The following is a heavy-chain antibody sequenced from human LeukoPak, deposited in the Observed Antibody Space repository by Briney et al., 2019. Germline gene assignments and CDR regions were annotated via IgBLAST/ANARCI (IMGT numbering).Heavy chain of an antibody. J-gene: IGHJ4*02. D-gene: IGHD6-19*01. CDR3: ARAVAAPRRFFDY. V-gene: IGHV4-30-2*01. CDR1: GGSISSGGYS. Sequence: SETLSLTCTVSGGSISSGGYSWSWIRQPPGKGLEWIGYIYHSGSTYYNPSLKSRVTISVDRSKNQFSLKLSSVTAADTAVYYCARAVAAPRRFFDYWGQGTLVTVSS. CDR2: IYHSGST.